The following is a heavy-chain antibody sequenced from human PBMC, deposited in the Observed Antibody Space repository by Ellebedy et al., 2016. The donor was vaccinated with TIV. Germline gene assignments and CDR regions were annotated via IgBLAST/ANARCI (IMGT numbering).Heavy chain of an antibody. CDR2: IKGDGSET. J-gene: IGHJ5*02. Sequence: GESLKISCVVSGFTFGDHYMDWVRQAPGKGPEWVGNIKGDGSETYFEDSVRGRFTISRDNARNSLSLQMNSLRAEDTAVYYCARQVASGRFDPWGQGTLVTVSS. CDR3: ARQVASGRFDP. CDR1: GFTFGDHY. D-gene: IGHD3-10*01. V-gene: IGHV3-7*01.